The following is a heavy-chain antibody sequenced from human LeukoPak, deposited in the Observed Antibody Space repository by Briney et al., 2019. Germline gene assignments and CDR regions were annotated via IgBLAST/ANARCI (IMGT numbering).Heavy chain of an antibody. CDR2: IKYDGTEE. Sequence: GGSLRLSCAASGFTFSDYWMSWMRQAPGKGLEWVANIKYDGTEEYYVESVKGRFTISRDNAKNTLYLHMNSLRADDTAVYYCARGGKVYDFWSGYYMVHDYWGQGTLVTVSS. J-gene: IGHJ4*02. V-gene: IGHV3-7*01. D-gene: IGHD3-3*01. CDR3: ARGGKVYDFWSGYYMVHDY. CDR1: GFTFSDYW.